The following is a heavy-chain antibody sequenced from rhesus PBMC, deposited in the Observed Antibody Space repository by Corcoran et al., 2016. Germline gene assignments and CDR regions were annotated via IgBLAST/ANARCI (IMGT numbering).Heavy chain of an antibody. CDR2: ISGNSGST. Sequence: QVQLQESGPGLVKPSETLSLTCAVSGYSISTGYYWGWIRQAPGKGLEYIGYISGNSGSTYCTPSLKSRVTISQDTSKTQFSLKLSSVTAADTAVYYCARGYSGAYDYWGQGVLVTVSS. D-gene: IGHD6-25*01. CDR3: ARGYSGAYDY. J-gene: IGHJ4*01. V-gene: IGHV4-99*02. CDR1: GYSISTGYY.